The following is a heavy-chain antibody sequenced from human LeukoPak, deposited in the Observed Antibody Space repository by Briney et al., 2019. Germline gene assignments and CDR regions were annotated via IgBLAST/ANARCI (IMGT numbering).Heavy chain of an antibody. D-gene: IGHD4-17*01. Sequence: PGGSLRLSCAASGFTLSSYWMSWVREAPGERLGWVANIKRDGSEKYYVDSVKGRFTISRDNAKNSLYLQMNSLRAEEAAVYYCARGYGDSIHFDYWGQGTLVTVSS. V-gene: IGHV3-7*04. CDR3: ARGYGDSIHFDY. J-gene: IGHJ4*02. CDR2: IKRDGSEK. CDR1: GFTLSSYW.